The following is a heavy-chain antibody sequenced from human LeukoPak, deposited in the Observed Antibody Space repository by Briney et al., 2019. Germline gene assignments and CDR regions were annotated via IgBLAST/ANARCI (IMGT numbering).Heavy chain of an antibody. CDR3: ATDSYSLEMHS. D-gene: IGHD5-24*01. CDR1: GFTLSSYN. CDR2: INKDSDST. Sequence: GGSLRLSCVASGFTLSSYNMNWVRQAQGKGLEWVSYINKDSDSTYYADSVKGRFTISRDNAKNSLYLQMNSLRADDTAVYYCATDSYSLEMHSWGQGTLVTVSS. J-gene: IGHJ4*02. V-gene: IGHV3-48*01.